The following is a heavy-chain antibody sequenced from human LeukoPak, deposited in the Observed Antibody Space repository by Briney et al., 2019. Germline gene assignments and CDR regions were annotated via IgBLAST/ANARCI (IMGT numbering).Heavy chain of an antibody. CDR2: ISSSSSYI. V-gene: IGHV3-21*01. J-gene: IGHJ3*02. D-gene: IGHD1-1*01. Sequence: PGGSLRLSCAASGFTFSSYSMDWVSQAPGKGLEWVSSISSSSSYIYYADSVKGRFTISRDNAKNSLYLQMNSLRAEDTAVYYCARDGTGSDAFDIWGQGTMVTVSS. CDR1: GFTFSSYS. CDR3: ARDGTGSDAFDI.